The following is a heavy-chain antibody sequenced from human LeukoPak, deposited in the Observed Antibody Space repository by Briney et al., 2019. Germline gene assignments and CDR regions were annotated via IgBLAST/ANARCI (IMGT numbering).Heavy chain of an antibody. Sequence: GGSLRLSCGASGFIFRNYAMSWVRQAPGEGLEWVSGISDNGGGTYYADSVKGRFTISRDNSKNTLYLQMNSLRAEDTAVYYCAKESGALGAPLYDYWGQGILVTGSS. D-gene: IGHD4/OR15-4a*01. CDR2: ISDNGGGT. V-gene: IGHV3-23*01. J-gene: IGHJ4*02. CDR1: GFIFRNYA. CDR3: AKESGALGAPLYDY.